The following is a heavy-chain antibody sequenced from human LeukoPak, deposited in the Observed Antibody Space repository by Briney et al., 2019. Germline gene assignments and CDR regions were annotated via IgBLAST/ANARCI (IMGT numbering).Heavy chain of an antibody. J-gene: IGHJ4*02. V-gene: IGHV4-34*01. CDR1: GGSFSGYY. Sequence: KSSETLSLTCAVYGGSFSGYYWSWIRQPPGKGLEWIGEINHSGSTNYNPSLKSRVTISVDTSKNQFSLKLSSVTAADTAVYYCARGRASSRYYYDSSGYYYHYWGQGTLVTVSS. D-gene: IGHD3-22*01. CDR3: ARGRASSRYYYDSSGYYYHY. CDR2: INHSGST.